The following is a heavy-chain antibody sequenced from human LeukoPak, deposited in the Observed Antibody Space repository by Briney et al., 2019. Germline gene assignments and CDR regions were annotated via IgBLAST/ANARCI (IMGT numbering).Heavy chain of an antibody. CDR2: VNQDVTER. CDR3: LNGRDDRYC. D-gene: IGHD2-8*01. V-gene: IGHV3-7*01. J-gene: IGHJ4*02. CDR1: GFTFSGYG. Sequence: GGSLRLSCAASGFTFSGYGMTWVRQAPGKGLEWVATVNQDVTERYYLDSMKARLTISRDNAENSVFLRMSSLRPEYTAVYFCLNGRDDRYCWGQVTLVAVSS.